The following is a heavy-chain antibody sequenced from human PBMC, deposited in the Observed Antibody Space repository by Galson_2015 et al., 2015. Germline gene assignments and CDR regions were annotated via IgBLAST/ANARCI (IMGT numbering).Heavy chain of an antibody. J-gene: IGHJ3*02. CDR2: IYYSGST. V-gene: IGHV4-31*03. CDR3: ARVRYDSSGYENFRDAFDI. Sequence: LSLTCPVSGGSIRSGGYYWSWLRQHPGKGLEWIGYIYYSGSTYYNPSLKSRVTISVDTSKNQFSLRLSSVTAADTAVYYCARVRYDSSGYENFRDAFDIWGQGTMVTVSS. CDR1: GGSIRSGGYY. D-gene: IGHD3-22*01.